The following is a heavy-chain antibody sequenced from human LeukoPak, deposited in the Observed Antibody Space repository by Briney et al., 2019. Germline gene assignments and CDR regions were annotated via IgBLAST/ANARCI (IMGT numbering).Heavy chain of an antibody. V-gene: IGHV1-2*02. J-gene: IGHJ5*02. CDR3: ARDPAGYYDSSGYHPNWFDP. CDR2: INPNSGGT. CDR1: GYPFAGYY. D-gene: IGHD3-22*01. Sequence: ASVKVSCKASGYPFAGYYMHWVRQAPGQGLEWMGWINPNSGGTNYAQKFQGRVTMTRDTSISTAYMELSRLRSDDTAVYYCARDPAGYYDSSGYHPNWFDPWGQGTLVTVSS.